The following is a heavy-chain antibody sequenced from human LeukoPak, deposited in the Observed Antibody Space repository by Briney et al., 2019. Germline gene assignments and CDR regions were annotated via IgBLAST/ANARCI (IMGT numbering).Heavy chain of an antibody. CDR1: GFTVSSNY. J-gene: IGHJ4*02. V-gene: IGHV3-53*01. D-gene: IGHD2-2*01. CDR2: ISNDGDT. CDR3: AKGIVVVPARTYYFDY. Sequence: GGSLRLSCAASGFTVSSNYMSWVRQGPGKGLECVSVISNDGDTYYADSVKGRFTITRDTSKNTLYLQMNSLRAEDTAVYYCAKGIVVVPARTYYFDYWGQGTLVTVSS.